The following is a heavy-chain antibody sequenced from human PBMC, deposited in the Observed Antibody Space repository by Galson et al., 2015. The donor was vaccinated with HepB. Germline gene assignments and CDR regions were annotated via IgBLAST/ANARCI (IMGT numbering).Heavy chain of an antibody. J-gene: IGHJ6*02. CDR1: GFTFSSYG. Sequence: SLRLSCAASGFTFSSYGMHWVRQAPGKGLEWVAVISYDGSNKYYADSVKGRFTISRDNSKNTLYLQMNSLRAEDTAVYYCAKDLSSVAGTFFYYYGMDVWGQGTTVTVSS. CDR3: AKDLSSVAGTFFYYYGMDV. D-gene: IGHD6-19*01. V-gene: IGHV3-30*18. CDR2: ISYDGSNK.